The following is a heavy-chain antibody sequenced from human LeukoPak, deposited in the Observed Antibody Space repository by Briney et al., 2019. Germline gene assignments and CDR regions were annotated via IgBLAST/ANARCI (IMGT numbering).Heavy chain of an antibody. CDR3: ARNMVGETTFDY. J-gene: IGHJ4*02. V-gene: IGHV4-59*12. CDR2: IYDSGTT. D-gene: IGHD2/OR15-2a*01. CDR1: GGSISSNY. Sequence: SETLSLTCTVSGGSISSNYWSWIRQPPGKGREWIGYIYDSGTTDYNPSLKSRVTISVDKSKNHFSLKLSSVTAADTAVYYCARNMVGETTFDYWGQGTLVTVSS.